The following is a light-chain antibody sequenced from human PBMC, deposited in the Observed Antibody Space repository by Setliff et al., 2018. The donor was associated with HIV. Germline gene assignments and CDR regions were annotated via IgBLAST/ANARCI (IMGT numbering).Light chain of an antibody. Sequence: QSALTQPPSVSGSPGQSATISCTGTSSDVGSYNRVSWYQQPPGTAPKLMIYEVNNRPSGVPDRFSGSKSGNTASLTISGLQAEDEADYYCSSYTSISTYVFGTGTKGTVL. J-gene: IGLJ1*01. CDR2: EVN. V-gene: IGLV2-18*02. CDR3: SSYTSISTYV. CDR1: SSDVGSYNR.